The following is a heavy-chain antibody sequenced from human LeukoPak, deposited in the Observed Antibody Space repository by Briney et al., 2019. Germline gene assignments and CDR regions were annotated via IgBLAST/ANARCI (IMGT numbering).Heavy chain of an antibody. J-gene: IGHJ4*02. V-gene: IGHV3-43D*03. CDR1: GFTFDDYA. D-gene: IGHD3-22*01. CDR3: ATAPYDSIGIFDY. CDR2: ISWDGDST. Sequence: GGSLRLSCAASGFTFDDYAMHWVRQTPGKGLECVSLISWDGDSTYYSDSVKGRFTISRDNNKNSLYLQMNSLRTEDTALYYCATAPYDSIGIFDYWGQGTLVTVSS.